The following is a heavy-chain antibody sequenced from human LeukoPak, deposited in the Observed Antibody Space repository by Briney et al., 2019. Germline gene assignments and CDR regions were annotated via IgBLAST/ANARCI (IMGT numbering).Heavy chain of an antibody. V-gene: IGHV3-23*01. CDR3: ARKAGYYYGSGDY. CDR1: GFTFSSYG. J-gene: IGHJ4*02. CDR2: ISGSGGST. Sequence: GALRLSCAASGFTFSSYGMSWVRQAPGKGLEWVSSISGSGGSTYYADSVKGRVTISRNNSKNTLYLQMNSLRAEDTAVYYCARKAGYYYGSGDYWGQGTLVTVSS. D-gene: IGHD3-10*01.